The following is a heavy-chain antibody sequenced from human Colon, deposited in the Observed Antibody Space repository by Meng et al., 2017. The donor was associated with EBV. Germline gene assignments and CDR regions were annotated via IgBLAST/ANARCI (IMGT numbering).Heavy chain of an antibody. CDR1: GGSFSGYY. J-gene: IGHJ4*02. Sequence: QVQLPQWGAGLLKPSETLSLTCAVYGGSFSGYYWSWIRQPPGKGLEWIGEINHSGSTNYNPSLKSRVTISVDTSKNQFSLKLSSVTAADTAVYYCASFDHIPRRNYFDYWGQGTLVTVSS. V-gene: IGHV4-34*01. CDR2: INHSGST. CDR3: ASFDHIPRRNYFDY. D-gene: IGHD2-21*01.